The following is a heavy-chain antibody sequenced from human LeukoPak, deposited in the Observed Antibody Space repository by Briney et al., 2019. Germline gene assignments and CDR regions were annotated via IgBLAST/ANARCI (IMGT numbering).Heavy chain of an antibody. J-gene: IGHJ6*03. D-gene: IGHD3-3*01. V-gene: IGHV4-39*01. CDR1: GGSISSSSYY. CDR3: ARQSPPFGVVITAPYYYMDV. CDR2: IYYSGST. Sequence: PSETLSLTCTVSGGSISSSSYYWGWIRQPPGKGLEWIGSIYYSGSTYYNPSLKSRVTISVDTSKNQFSLKLSSVTAADTAVYYCARQSPPFGVVITAPYYYMDVWGKGTTVTVSS.